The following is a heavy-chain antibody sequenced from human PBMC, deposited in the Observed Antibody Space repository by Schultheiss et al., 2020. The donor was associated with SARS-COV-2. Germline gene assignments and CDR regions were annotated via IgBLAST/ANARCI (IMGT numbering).Heavy chain of an antibody. Sequence: GGSLRLSCAASGFTFSSYWMSWVRQAPGKGLEWVANIKQDGSEKYYVDSVKGRFTISRDNAKNSLYLQMNSLRAEDTAVYYCAKDGDDFWSGYSPGYWGQGTLVTVSS. J-gene: IGHJ4*02. CDR2: IKQDGSEK. CDR1: GFTFSSYW. D-gene: IGHD3-3*01. V-gene: IGHV3-7*01. CDR3: AKDGDDFWSGYSPGY.